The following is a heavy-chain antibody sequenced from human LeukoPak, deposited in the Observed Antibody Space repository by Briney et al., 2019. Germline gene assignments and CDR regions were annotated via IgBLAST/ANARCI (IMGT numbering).Heavy chain of an antibody. CDR1: GGSINRYY. J-gene: IGHJ6*03. Sequence: SETLSLTCSVSGGSINRYYFSWIRQPAGKGLEWIGRIYSNGSPDYNPSLKSRVTISVDTTKNQFSLKLSSVTAADTAVYYCATHRYYYRSGSYYGAPYYMDVWGKGTTVTISS. CDR2: IYSNGSP. CDR3: ATHRYYYRSGSYYGAPYYMDV. V-gene: IGHV4-4*07. D-gene: IGHD3-10*01.